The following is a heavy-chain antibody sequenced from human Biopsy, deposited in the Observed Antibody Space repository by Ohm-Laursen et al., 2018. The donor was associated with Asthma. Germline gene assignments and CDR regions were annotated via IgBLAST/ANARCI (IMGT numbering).Heavy chain of an antibody. D-gene: IGHD3-22*01. V-gene: IGHV3-48*04. J-gene: IGHJ4*01. CDR1: GFTLGSYS. CDR3: AKSADYYDSTDYLDF. Sequence: SLRLSCAASGFTLGSYSMNWLRQAPGRGLEWVSYISLSSNTIYYADSVKGRFTVSRDNAKNSLYLQMQSLRPEDTAFYYCAKSADYYDSTDYLDFWGRGTLVTVSS. CDR2: ISLSSNTI.